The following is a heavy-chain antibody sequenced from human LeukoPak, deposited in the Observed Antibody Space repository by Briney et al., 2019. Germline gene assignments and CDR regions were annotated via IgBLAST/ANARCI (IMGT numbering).Heavy chain of an antibody. CDR1: GYTFTGYY. D-gene: IGHD6-19*01. V-gene: IGHV1-2*02. CDR2: INPNSGGT. Sequence: ASVKVSCKASGYTFTGYYMHWVRQAPGQGLEWMGWINPNSGGTNYAQKFQGRVTMTRDTSISTACMELSRLRSDDTAVYYCARALGGSGWYSSWFDPWGQGTLVTVSS. CDR3: ARALGGSGWYSSWFDP. J-gene: IGHJ5*02.